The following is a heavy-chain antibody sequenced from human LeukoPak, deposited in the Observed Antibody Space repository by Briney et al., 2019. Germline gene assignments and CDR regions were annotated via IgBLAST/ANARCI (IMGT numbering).Heavy chain of an antibody. J-gene: IGHJ4*02. CDR3: ARASSWYDTPYFDY. V-gene: IGHV3-13*01. Sequence: GGSLRLSCAASGFTFSSYDMHWVRQATGKGLEWVSAIGTAGDTYYPGSVKGRFTISRENAKNSLYFQMNSLRAGDTAVYYCARASSWYDTPYFDYWGQGTLVTVSS. CDR2: IGTAGDT. CDR1: GFTFSSYD. D-gene: IGHD6-13*01.